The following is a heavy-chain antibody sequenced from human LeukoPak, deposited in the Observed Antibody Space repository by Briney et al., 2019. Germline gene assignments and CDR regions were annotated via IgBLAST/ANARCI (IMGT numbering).Heavy chain of an antibody. Sequence: GGSLRLSCVGPESTFTTSAVSWGPQAPGKGLEWVSAIGGNGATYYAESVKGRFTISRDTSRNTLYLHMNSLRAEDTAVYNCARHSSQGTFDNWGQGALVTVSS. CDR3: ARHSSQGTFDN. J-gene: IGHJ4*02. CDR2: IGGNGAT. V-gene: IGHV3-23*01. CDR1: ESTFTTSA. D-gene: IGHD2-15*01.